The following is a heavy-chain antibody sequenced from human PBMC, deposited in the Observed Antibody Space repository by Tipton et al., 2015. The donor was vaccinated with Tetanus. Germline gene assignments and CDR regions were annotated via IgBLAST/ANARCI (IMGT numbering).Heavy chain of an antibody. Sequence: QLVQSGAEVKKPGASVKVSCKASGYTVTGHYMHWVRQAPGQGLEWMGWINPNSGGTNYAQKFQGRVTMTRDTPISTAYMELSRLRSDDTAVYYCARSGWEREWELLDNWGQGTLVTVSS. CDR3: ARSGWEREWELLDN. CDR2: INPNSGGT. J-gene: IGHJ4*02. V-gene: IGHV1-2*02. D-gene: IGHD1-26*01. CDR1: GYTVTGHY.